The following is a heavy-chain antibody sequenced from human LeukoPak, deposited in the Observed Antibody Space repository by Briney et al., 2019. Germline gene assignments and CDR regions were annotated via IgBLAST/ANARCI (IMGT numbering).Heavy chain of an antibody. J-gene: IGHJ4*02. Sequence: SETLSLTCTVSGYSMSSGYYWGWIRQPPGKGLQWIGSIFHSGNSYYNPSLKSRVTISVDTSKNQFSLKVNSVTAADTAVYYCARAYSSGWADWGQGTLVTVSS. V-gene: IGHV4-38-2*02. CDR1: GYSMSSGYY. D-gene: IGHD6-19*01. CDR2: IFHSGNS. CDR3: ARAYSSGWAD.